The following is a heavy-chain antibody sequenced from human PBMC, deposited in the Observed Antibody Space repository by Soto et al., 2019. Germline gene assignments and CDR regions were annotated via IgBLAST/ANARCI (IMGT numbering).Heavy chain of an antibody. CDR1: GYTFTNYG. CDR2: ISAYNGNK. V-gene: IGHV1-18*04. CDR3: AKPNSVNYYDASGYHDAFDF. J-gene: IGHJ3*01. Sequence: ASVKVSCKASGYTFTNYGINWVRQAPGHGLEWMGWISAYNGNKRFAQKFQGRVTMTTDASTSTAYMGLRNLRSDDTAVYYCAKPNSVNYYDASGYHDAFDFWGQGTMVTVSS. D-gene: IGHD3-22*01.